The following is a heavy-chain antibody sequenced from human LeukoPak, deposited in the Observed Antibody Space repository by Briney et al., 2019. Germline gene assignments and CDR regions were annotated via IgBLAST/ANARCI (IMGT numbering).Heavy chain of an antibody. CDR1: GGSFSGYY. CDR2: INHSGST. V-gene: IGHV4-34*01. CDR3: AREYYDYVWGSYRYTSAGHYFDY. D-gene: IGHD3-16*02. J-gene: IGHJ4*02. Sequence: SETLSLTCAVYGGSFSGYYWSWIRQPPGKGLEWIGEINHSGSTNYNPSLKSRVTISVDTSKNQFSPKLSSVTAADTAVYYCAREYYDYVWGSYRYTSAGHYFDYWGQGTLVTVSS.